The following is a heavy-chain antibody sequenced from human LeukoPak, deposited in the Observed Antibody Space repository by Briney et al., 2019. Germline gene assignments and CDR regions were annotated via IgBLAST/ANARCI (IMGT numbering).Heavy chain of an antibody. CDR1: GGSISSYY. J-gene: IGHJ4*02. V-gene: IGHV4-59*12. CDR2: IYYSGST. D-gene: IGHD7-27*01. CDR3: ARGPRWGLFDY. Sequence: PSETLSLTCTVSGGSISSYYWSWIRQPPGKGLEWIGYIYYSGSTNYNPSLKSRVTISVDTSKNQFSLKLSSVTAADTAVYYCARGPRWGLFDYWGQGTLVTVSS.